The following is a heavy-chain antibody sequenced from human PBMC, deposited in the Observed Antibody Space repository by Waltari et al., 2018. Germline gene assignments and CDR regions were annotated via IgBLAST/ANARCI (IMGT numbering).Heavy chain of an antibody. V-gene: IGHV4-59*01. Sequence: QVQLQESGPGLVKPSDTLSLTCTVSGGSISSYYWSWIRQPPGKGLEWIGYIYYSGSTNYNPSLKSRVTISVDTSKNQFSLKLSSVTAADTAVYYCARLAAAGMGQYYFDYWGQGTLVTVSS. D-gene: IGHD6-13*01. CDR3: ARLAAAGMGQYYFDY. CDR2: IYYSGST. CDR1: GGSISSYY. J-gene: IGHJ4*02.